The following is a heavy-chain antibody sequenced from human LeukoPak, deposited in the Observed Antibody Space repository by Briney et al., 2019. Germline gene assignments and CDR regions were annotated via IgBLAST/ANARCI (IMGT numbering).Heavy chain of an antibody. D-gene: IGHD3-22*01. CDR1: GFTVSSNY. CDR3: ARASYYYDSSGYYPHY. CDR2: IYSSGST. V-gene: IGHV3-66*02. J-gene: IGHJ4*02. Sequence: GGSLRLSCAASGFTVSSNYMSWVRQAPGKGLEWVSVIYSSGSTYYADSVKGRFTISRDNSKNTLYLQMNSLRAEDTAVYYCARASYYYDSSGYYPHYWGQGTLVTVPS.